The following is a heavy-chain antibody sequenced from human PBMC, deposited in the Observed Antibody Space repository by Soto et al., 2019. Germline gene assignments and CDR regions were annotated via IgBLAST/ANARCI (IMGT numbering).Heavy chain of an antibody. Sequence: EVQLLESGGGLVQPGGSLRLSCAASGFTFNSFAMTWVRQAPGKGLEWVSVISGSGDTTFYADSVKGRFTISRDNSKNTLYLQMNSLRAEDTAVYHWATDPTPDTRGFFDYWAQGTLVTASS. CDR3: ATDPTPDTRGFFDY. V-gene: IGHV3-23*01. CDR2: ISGSGDTT. D-gene: IGHD1-26*01. J-gene: IGHJ4*02. CDR1: GFTFNSFA.